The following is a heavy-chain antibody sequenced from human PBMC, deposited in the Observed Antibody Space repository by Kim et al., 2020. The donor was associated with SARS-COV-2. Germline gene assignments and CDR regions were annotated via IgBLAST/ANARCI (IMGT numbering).Heavy chain of an antibody. CDR3: TKARDYGNRHSYY. V-gene: IGHV3-23*01. CDR2: INYDGGNT. CDR1: GFTFSNYG. D-gene: IGHD3-10*01. J-gene: IGHJ4*02. Sequence: GGSLRLSCVASGFTFSNYGMSWVRQAPGKGLEWVSAINYDGGNTFYADSVKGRLTISRDNSKNTLYLQMNSLRAEDTAVYYCTKARDYGNRHSYYWGRG.